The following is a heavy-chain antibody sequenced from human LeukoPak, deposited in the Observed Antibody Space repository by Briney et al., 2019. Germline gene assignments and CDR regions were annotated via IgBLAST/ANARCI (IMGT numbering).Heavy chain of an antibody. J-gene: IGHJ6*03. D-gene: IGHD4-11*01. CDR2: INPSGGST. Sequence: GASVKVSCKASGYTFTSYYMHWVRQAPGQGLEWMGIINPSGGSTSYAQKFQGRVTMTRDTSTSTVYMELSSLRSEDTAVHYCARERGPRDLQQSYYYYYMDVWGKGTTVTVSS. CDR1: GYTFTSYY. V-gene: IGHV1-46*03. CDR3: ARERGPRDLQQSYYYYYMDV.